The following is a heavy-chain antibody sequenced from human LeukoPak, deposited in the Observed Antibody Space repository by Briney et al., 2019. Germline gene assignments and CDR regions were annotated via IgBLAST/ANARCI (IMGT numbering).Heavy chain of an antibody. CDR1: GGTFSSYP. Sequence: SVKVSCKASGGTFSSYPMGWVRQAPGQGLEWMGGIIPLFGTANYAQKFQGRVTITTDESTSTAYMALSSLRSEDTAVYYCAREGEDGYNRGRGAFNIWGQGTMVTVSS. J-gene: IGHJ3*02. V-gene: IGHV1-69*05. CDR3: AREGEDGYNRGRGAFNI. D-gene: IGHD5-24*01. CDR2: IIPLFGTA.